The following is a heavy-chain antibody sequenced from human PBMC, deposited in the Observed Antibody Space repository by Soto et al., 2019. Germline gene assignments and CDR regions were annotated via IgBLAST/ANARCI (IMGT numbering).Heavy chain of an antibody. Sequence: QVQLVQSGAEVKKPGSSVKVSCKASGGNFRSQSISISWVRQAPGQGLEWMGRIIPVLGVANYAQEFQGRGPNPGEKSKSPVHVGMRSLGSEEQATYYRARGWDGAAPGTLETNYYYGMDGWGQRTTVTVSS. J-gene: IGHJ6*01. CDR1: GGNFRSQS. CDR2: IIPVLGVA. V-gene: IGHV1-69*02. CDR3: ARGWDGAAPGTLETNYYYGMDG. D-gene: IGHD6-13*01.